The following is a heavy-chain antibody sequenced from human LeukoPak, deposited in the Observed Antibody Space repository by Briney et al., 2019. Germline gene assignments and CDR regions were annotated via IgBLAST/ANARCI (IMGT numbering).Heavy chain of an antibody. CDR3: AKAGIGVVGYFDY. V-gene: IGHV3-23*01. J-gene: IGHJ4*02. CDR1: EFTFSRHW. D-gene: IGHD6-19*01. CDR2: IRGSGGGT. Sequence: GGSLRLSCAASEFTFSRHWMHWVRQAPGKGLEWVSAIRGSGGGTYYADSVKGRFTISRDNSKNTLYLQMNSLRDEDTALYYCAKAGIGVVGYFDYWGQGTLVTVSS.